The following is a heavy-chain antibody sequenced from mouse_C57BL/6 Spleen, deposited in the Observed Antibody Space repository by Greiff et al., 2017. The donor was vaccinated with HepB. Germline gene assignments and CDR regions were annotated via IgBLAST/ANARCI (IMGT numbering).Heavy chain of an antibody. D-gene: IGHD1-1*02. J-gene: IGHJ4*01. Sequence: QVHVKQSGPELVKPGASVKISCKASGYAFSSSWMNWVKQRPGKGLEWIGRIYPGDGDTNYNGKFKGKATLTADKSSSTAYMQLSSLTSEDSAVYFCARGSYDYYYAMDYWGQGTSVTVSS. V-gene: IGHV1-82*01. CDR2: IYPGDGDT. CDR1: GYAFSSSW. CDR3: ARGSYDYYYAMDY.